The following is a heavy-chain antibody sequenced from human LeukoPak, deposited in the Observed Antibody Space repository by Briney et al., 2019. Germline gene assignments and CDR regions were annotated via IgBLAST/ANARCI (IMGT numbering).Heavy chain of an antibody. CDR1: GLSISNDW. CDR2: VKSKSAGETT. J-gene: IGHJ4*02. V-gene: IGHV3-15*01. D-gene: IGHD3-10*01. Sequence: GGSLRLSCAASGLSISNDWMSWVRQAPGKGLEWVARVKSKSAGETTEYAAPVKGRFTISRDDSKNTLYLQINSLKTEGTAVYYCTLIQGWGSGSYYRDFWGQGTLVTVSS. CDR3: TLIQGWGSGSYYRDF.